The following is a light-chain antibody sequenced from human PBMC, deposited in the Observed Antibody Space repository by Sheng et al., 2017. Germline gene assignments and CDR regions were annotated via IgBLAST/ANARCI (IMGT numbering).Light chain of an antibody. CDR1: SSNIGAGYD. CDR3: QSYDSSLRV. Sequence: QSVLTQPPSVSGAPGQRVTISCTGSSSNIGAGYDVHWYQQFPGTAPKLLIYGNSNRPSGVPDRFSGSKSGTSASLAITGLQPEDEADYYCQSYDSSLRVFGGGTKLTVL. V-gene: IGLV1-40*01. CDR2: GNS. J-gene: IGLJ3*02.